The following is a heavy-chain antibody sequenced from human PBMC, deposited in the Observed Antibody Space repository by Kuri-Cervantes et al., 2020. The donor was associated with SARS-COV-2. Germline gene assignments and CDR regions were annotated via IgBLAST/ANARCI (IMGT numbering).Heavy chain of an antibody. J-gene: IGHJ4*02. CDR2: ISSSGSTI. CDR1: GFTFSDYY. V-gene: IGHV3-11*04. CDR3: AKGSASWASYIDN. Sequence: GESLKISCAASGFTFSDYYMSWIRQAPGKGLEWVSYISSSGSTIYYADSVKGRFTISRDNAKNSLYLQMNSLRAEDTAVYYCAKGSASWASYIDNWGQGTLVTVSS. D-gene: IGHD2-2*01.